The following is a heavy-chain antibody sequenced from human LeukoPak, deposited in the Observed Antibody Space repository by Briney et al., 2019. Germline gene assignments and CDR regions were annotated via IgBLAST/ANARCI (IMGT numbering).Heavy chain of an antibody. D-gene: IGHD3-22*01. CDR3: ARFYDSSTYYSGVDY. J-gene: IGHJ4*02. V-gene: IGHV3-11*03. CDR1: GFTFSDYY. CDR2: ISYDISDT. Sequence: GGSLRLSCAASGFTFSDYYMNWIRQAPGKRPEWLSYISYDISDTNYADSVKGRFTISRDNAKKSLYLQMNSLRAEDTAIYYCARFYDSSTYYSGVDYWGRGTLVTVSS.